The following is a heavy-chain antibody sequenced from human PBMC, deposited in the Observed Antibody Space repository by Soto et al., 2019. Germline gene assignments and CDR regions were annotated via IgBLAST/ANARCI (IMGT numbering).Heavy chain of an antibody. D-gene: IGHD3-22*01. CDR3: STRAYDTNGYYRFDP. J-gene: IGHJ5*01. CDR1: GGSFSGHS. Sequence: KPSETLSLTCAVYGGSFSGHSWTWSRQSPGKGLEWIGDINHSGRVNYSPSLKSRVTISLDTSKNQFSLTLSAVTAADTAMYYCSTRAYDTNGYYRFDPWGQGTLVTVSS. CDR2: INHSGRV. V-gene: IGHV4-34*01.